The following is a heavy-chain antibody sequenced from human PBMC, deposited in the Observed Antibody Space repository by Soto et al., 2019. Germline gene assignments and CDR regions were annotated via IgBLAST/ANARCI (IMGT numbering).Heavy chain of an antibody. Sequence: GGSLRLSCAASGFTFSSYAMHWVRQAPGKGLEWVAVISYDGSNKYYADSVKGRFTISRDNSKNTLYLQMNSLRAEDTAVYYCTTHGYYDFWSGYHNMDYYYGMDVWGQGTTVTVSS. J-gene: IGHJ6*02. D-gene: IGHD3-3*01. V-gene: IGHV3-30-3*01. CDR2: ISYDGSNK. CDR1: GFTFSSYA. CDR3: TTHGYYDFWSGYHNMDYYYGMDV.